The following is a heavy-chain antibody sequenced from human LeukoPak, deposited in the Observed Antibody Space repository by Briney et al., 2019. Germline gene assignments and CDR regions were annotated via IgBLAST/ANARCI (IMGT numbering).Heavy chain of an antibody. D-gene: IGHD6-19*01. CDR3: ARERTSGWDAFDF. Sequence: GGSLRLSCAPSGFTFSSFWMHWVRQASGKGLVWVSRINSVGSRTSYADSVKGRFTISRDNAKTTLYLQINSQRAEDTAVYYCARERTSGWDAFDFWGQGTLFTVSS. V-gene: IGHV3-74*01. J-gene: IGHJ4*02. CDR2: INSVGSRT. CDR1: GFTFSSFW.